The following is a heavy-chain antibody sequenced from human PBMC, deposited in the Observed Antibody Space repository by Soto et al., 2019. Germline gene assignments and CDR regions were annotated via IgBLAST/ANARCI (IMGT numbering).Heavy chain of an antibody. CDR1: GFTFSSYS. J-gene: IGHJ4*02. D-gene: IGHD5-12*01. V-gene: IGHV3-21*01. Sequence: GGSLRLSCAASGFTFSSYSMNWVRQAPGKGLEWVSSISSSSSYIYYADSVKGRFTISRDNAKNSLYLQMNSLRAEDTAVYYCAMNLEVATRWRDEPFDYWGQGTLVTVSS. CDR2: ISSSSSYI. CDR3: AMNLEVATRWRDEPFDY.